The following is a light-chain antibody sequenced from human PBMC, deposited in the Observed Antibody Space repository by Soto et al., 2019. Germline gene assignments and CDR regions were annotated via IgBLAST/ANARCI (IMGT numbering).Light chain of an antibody. CDR2: GAS. J-gene: IGKJ4*01. V-gene: IGKV3-20*01. CDR1: QSVKSK. Sequence: EIVMTQSPATLSVSPGERATLSCRASQSVKSKLAWYQQKPGQAPRLLIYGASSRATGIPDRFSGSGSGTDFTLTISRLEPEDFAVYYCQQYGSSPTFGGGTKVDI. CDR3: QQYGSSPT.